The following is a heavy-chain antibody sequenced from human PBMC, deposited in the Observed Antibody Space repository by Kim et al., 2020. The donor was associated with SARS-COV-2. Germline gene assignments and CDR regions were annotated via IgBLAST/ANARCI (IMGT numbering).Heavy chain of an antibody. J-gene: IGHJ6*02. Sequence: ASVKVSCKASGYTFTSYGISWVRQAPGQGLEWMGWISAYNGNTNYAQKLQGRVTMTTDTSTSTAYMELRSLRSDDTAVYYCARESGITIFGGAPVYCYYGMDVWGQGTTVTVSS. CDR3: ARESGITIFGGAPVYCYYGMDV. V-gene: IGHV1-18*01. CDR2: ISAYNGNT. CDR1: GYTFTSYG. D-gene: IGHD3-3*01.